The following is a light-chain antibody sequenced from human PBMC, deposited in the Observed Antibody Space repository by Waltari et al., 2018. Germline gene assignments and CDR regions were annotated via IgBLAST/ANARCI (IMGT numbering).Light chain of an antibody. CDR1: QHISNA. J-gene: IGKJ4*01. CDR3: QQYFSVPLT. V-gene: IGKV1-NL1*01. CDR2: ATS. Sequence: IQMTQSPSSLSASVGDRVTISCRASQHISNALAWYQHKLGRAPKLLIYATSKLKGGVPARFGGRGSATTYTLTIDILQSDDSASYCCQQYFSVPLTFGGGSKIEI.